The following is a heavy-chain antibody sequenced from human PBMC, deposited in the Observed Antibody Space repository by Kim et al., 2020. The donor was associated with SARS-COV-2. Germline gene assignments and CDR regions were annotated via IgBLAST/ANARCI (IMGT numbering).Heavy chain of an antibody. CDR3: APGGPKGAGTDIDY. CDR1: GYTFSDYN. D-gene: IGHD3-10*01. V-gene: IGHV1-2*02. CDR2: IHPKSGVT. Sequence: ASVKVSCKASGYTFSDYNMHWVRHAPGQGLECMGWIHPKSGVTRYAQKFQGRVTITGDMSISIAYMELTNLRPEDTAVYYCAPGGPKGAGTDIDYVGQGT. J-gene: IGHJ4*02.